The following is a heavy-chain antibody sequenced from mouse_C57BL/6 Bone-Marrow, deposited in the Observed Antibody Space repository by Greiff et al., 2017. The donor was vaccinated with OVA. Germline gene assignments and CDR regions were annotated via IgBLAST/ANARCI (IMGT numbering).Heavy chain of an antibody. CDR3: ARRGFFYYYGSS. CDR2: IDPSDSYT. J-gene: IGHJ2*01. D-gene: IGHD1-1*01. Sequence: VQLQQPGAELVKPGASVKLSCKASGYTFTSYWMQWVKQRPGQGLEWIGEIDPSDSYTNYNQKFKGKATLTVDTSSSTAYMQLSSLTSEDSAVYYCARRGFFYYYGSSWGQGTTLTVSS. CDR1: GYTFTSYW. V-gene: IGHV1-50*01.